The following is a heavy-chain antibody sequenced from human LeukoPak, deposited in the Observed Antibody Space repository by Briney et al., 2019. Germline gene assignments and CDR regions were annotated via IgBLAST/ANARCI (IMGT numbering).Heavy chain of an antibody. CDR1: GYTLTELS. CDR2: FDPEDGET. J-gene: IGHJ4*02. Sequence: ASVKVSCKVSGYTLTELSMHWVRQAPGKGLEWMGGFDPEDGETIYAQKLQGRVTMTTDTSTSTAYMELRSLRSDDTAVYYCARDQGLQLAHGDYWGQGTLVTVSS. V-gene: IGHV1-24*01. CDR3: ARDQGLQLAHGDY. D-gene: IGHD6-13*01.